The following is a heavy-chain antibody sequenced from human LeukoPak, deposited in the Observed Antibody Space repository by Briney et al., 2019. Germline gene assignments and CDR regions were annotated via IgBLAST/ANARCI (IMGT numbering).Heavy chain of an antibody. CDR1: GFAVGGYY. D-gene: IGHD3-3*01. V-gene: IGHV3-66*02. J-gene: IGHJ4*02. CDR2: IYSGGDT. CDR3: ARGFFNFED. Sequence: GGSLRLSCAASGFAVGGYYMSWVRQAPGRGLEWVSVIYSGGDTSYADSVKGRFTVSRDNAKNTVDLHMNGLRPEDTAFYYCARGFFNFEDWGRGTLVTVSS.